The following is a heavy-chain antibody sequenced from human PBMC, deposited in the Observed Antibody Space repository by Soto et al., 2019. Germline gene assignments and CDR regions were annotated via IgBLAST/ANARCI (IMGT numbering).Heavy chain of an antibody. J-gene: IGHJ6*02. CDR2: IWYDGSNK. D-gene: IGHD2-21*02. CDR1: GFTFSSYG. V-gene: IGHV3-33*01. Sequence: QVQLVESGGGVVQPGRSLRLSCAASGFTFSSYGMHWVRQAPGKGLEWVAVIWYDGSNKYYADSVKGRFTISRDNSKNTLYLQMNSLRAEDTAVYYCASGCGGDRPYYGMDVWGQGTTVTVSS. CDR3: ASGCGGDRPYYGMDV.